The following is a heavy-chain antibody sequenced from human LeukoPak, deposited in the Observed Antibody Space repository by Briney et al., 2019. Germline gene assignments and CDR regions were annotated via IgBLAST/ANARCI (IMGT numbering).Heavy chain of an antibody. CDR2: IRNKAYGGTT. CDR3: TTSRRSSYGYRALELPPSPVD. V-gene: IGHV3-49*03. Sequence: PGRSLRLSCTASGFTFSDYAMSWFRQAPGKGLEWVGFIRNKAYGGTTEYAASVKGRFTISRDDSENIAYLQMNSLRVADTAVYYCTTSRRSSYGYRALELPPSPVDWGQGTLVTVSS. D-gene: IGHD5-18*01. J-gene: IGHJ4*02. CDR1: GFTFSDYA.